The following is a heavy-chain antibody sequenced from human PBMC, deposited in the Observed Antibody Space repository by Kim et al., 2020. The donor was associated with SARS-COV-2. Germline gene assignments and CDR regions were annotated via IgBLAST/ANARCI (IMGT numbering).Heavy chain of an antibody. J-gene: IGHJ6*02. CDR3: ARYYYSYGMDV. Sequence: THSHPTLKRRVTISVDTSRNQFSLKLSSVTAADTAVYYCARYYYSYGMDVWGQGTTVTVSS. V-gene: IGHV4-59*01. CDR2: T.